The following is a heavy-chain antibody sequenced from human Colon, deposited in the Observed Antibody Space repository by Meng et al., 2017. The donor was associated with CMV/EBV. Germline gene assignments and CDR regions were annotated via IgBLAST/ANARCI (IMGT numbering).Heavy chain of an antibody. J-gene: IGHJ6*02. Sequence: SVQVSCKASGGTFSSYAISWVRQAPGQGLEWMGGIIPIFGTANYAQKFQGRVTITTDESTSTAYMELSSLRSEDTAVYYCALSGGGSTSCCGRWSHYYGMDVWGQGTTVTVSS. D-gene: IGHD2-2*01. CDR3: ALSGGGSTSCCGRWSHYYGMDV. CDR2: IIPIFGTA. V-gene: IGHV1-69*05. CDR1: GGTFSSYA.